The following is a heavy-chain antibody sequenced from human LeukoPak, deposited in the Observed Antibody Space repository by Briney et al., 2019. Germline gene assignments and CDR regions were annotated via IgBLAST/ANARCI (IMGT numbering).Heavy chain of an antibody. D-gene: IGHD6-13*01. CDR3: AGSNSSSWHPFDY. Sequence: GGSLRLSCAASGFTFSSYAMHWVRQAPGKGLEWVAVISYDGSNKYYADSVKGRFTISRDNSKNTLYLQMNSLRAEDTAVYYCAGSNSSSWHPFDYWGQGTLVTVSS. CDR1: GFTFSSYA. CDR2: ISYDGSNK. J-gene: IGHJ4*02. V-gene: IGHV3-30*04.